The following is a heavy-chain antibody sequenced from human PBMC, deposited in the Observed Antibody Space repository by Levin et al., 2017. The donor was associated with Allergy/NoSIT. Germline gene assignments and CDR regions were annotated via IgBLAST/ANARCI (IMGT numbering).Heavy chain of an antibody. J-gene: IGHJ6*03. V-gene: IGHV4-59*08. CDR1: GGSLGSNY. Sequence: SETLSLTCAVSGGSLGSNYWTWMRQPPGKGLEWIGYIYYSGSTNYSPYLKSRVTMSVDTSKNQFSLKLTSVTAADTPVYYCPRQLPASSYYYMDVWGKGTTVTVSS. CDR2: IYYSGST. CDR3: PRQLPASSYYYMDV. D-gene: IGHD1-26*01.